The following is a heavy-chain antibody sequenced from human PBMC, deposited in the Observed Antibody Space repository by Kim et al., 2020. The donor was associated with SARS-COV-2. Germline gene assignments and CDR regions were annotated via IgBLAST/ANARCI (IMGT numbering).Heavy chain of an antibody. J-gene: IGHJ4*02. D-gene: IGHD2-2*01. CDR1: GFTFSSYS. CDR2: ISSSSSYI. V-gene: IGHV3-21*01. CDR3: ARGAWTGVVPAAPSDY. Sequence: GGSLRLSCAASGFTFSSYSMNWVRQAPGKGLEWVSSISSSSSYIYYEDSVKGRFTISRDNAKNSLYLQMNSLRAEDTAVYYCARGAWTGVVPAAPSDYWGQGTLVTVSS.